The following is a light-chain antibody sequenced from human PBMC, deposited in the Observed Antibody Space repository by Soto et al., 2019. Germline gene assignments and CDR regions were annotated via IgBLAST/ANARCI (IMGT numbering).Light chain of an antibody. V-gene: IGLV1-51*01. Sequence: QSVFTQPPSVSAAPGQKVTISCSGSSSNIGDNYVSWYQQFPGTAPKLLIYDNNKRPSGIPDRFSGSKSGTSATLGITGLQTGDEADYYCGTWDSSLSVRVFGGGTKLTVL. CDR1: SSNIGDNY. J-gene: IGLJ3*02. CDR2: DNN. CDR3: GTWDSSLSVRV.